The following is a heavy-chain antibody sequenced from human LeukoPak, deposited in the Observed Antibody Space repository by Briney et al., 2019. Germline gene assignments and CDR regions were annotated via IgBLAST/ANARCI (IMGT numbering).Heavy chain of an antibody. Sequence: ASVKVSCKASGYTFTGYYMHWVRQAPGQRLEWMGWINPNSGGTNYAQKFQGRVTMTRDTSISTAYMELSRLRSDDTAVYYCARNYGSGSRSPIDYWGQGTLVTVSS. CDR1: GYTFTGYY. CDR2: INPNSGGT. V-gene: IGHV1-2*02. J-gene: IGHJ4*02. D-gene: IGHD3-10*01. CDR3: ARNYGSGSRSPIDY.